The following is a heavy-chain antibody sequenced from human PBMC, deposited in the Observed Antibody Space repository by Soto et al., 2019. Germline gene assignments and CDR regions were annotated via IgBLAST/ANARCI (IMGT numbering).Heavy chain of an antibody. D-gene: IGHD3-3*01. V-gene: IGHV1-69*13. CDR2: IIPIFGTA. CDR1: GGTFSSYA. CDR3: ASVGDYDFWSGYYTGSFDY. J-gene: IGHJ4*02. Sequence: SVKVSCKASGGTFSSYAISWVRQAPGQGLEWMGGIIPIFGTANYAQKFQGRVTITADESTSTAYMELSSLRSEDTAVYYCASVGDYDFWSGYYTGSFDYWGQGTLVTVSS.